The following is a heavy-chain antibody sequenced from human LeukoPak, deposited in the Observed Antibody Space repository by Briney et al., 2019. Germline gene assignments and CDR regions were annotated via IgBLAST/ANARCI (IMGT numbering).Heavy chain of an antibody. CDR2: IYHSGST. D-gene: IGHD6-13*01. CDR1: GGSISSGGYY. V-gene: IGHV4-30-2*01. CDR3: ARDPSRGQQLVPYFQH. J-gene: IGHJ1*01. Sequence: PSETLSLTCTVSGGSISSGGYYWSWIRQPPGKGLEWIGYIYHSGSTYYNPSLKSRVTISVDRSKNQFSLKLSSVTAADTAVYYCARDPSRGQQLVPYFQHWGQGTLVTVSS.